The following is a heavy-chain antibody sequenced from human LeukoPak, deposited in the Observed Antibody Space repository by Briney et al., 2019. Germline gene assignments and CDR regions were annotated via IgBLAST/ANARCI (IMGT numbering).Heavy chain of an antibody. CDR1: GFTFSNYA. J-gene: IGHJ4*02. D-gene: IGHD3-22*01. Sequence: GGSLRLSCAASGFTFSNYAMSWARQAPGKGLEWVSGPSGSGHSTYYADSVKGRFTISRDNSKNTLYLQMNSLRAEDTAVYYCARRGYYDSSGYFDYWGQGTLVTVSS. V-gene: IGHV3-23*01. CDR2: PSGSGHST. CDR3: ARRGYYDSSGYFDY.